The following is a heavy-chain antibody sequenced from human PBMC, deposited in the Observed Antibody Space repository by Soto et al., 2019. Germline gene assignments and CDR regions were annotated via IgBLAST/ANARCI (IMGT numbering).Heavy chain of an antibody. D-gene: IGHD2-8*01. CDR3: ARVEGVYYDYFMDV. CDR2: ISSSGSTI. V-gene: IGHV3-48*03. Sequence: EVQLVESGGGLVQPGGSLRLSCAASGFTFSSYEMNWVRQAPGKGLEWVSYISSSGSTIYYADSVKGRFTISRDNAKNSLYLQMNSLSAEDTAVEYCARVEGVYYDYFMDVWGHGCTVTVSS. J-gene: IGHJ6*02. CDR1: GFTFSSYE.